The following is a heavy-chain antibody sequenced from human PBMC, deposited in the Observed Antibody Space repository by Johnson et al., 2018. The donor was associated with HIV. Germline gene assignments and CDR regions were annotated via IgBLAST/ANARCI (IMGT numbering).Heavy chain of an antibody. V-gene: IGHV3-30*03. CDR1: GFAFSNFG. CDR2: ISYHGTNK. Sequence: QVQLVESGGGVVQPGRSLRLSCAASGFAFSNFGMHWVRQAPGKGLEWVAVISYHGTNKYYADYVKGRLTISRDNSKNTLYLQMNSLRAVDTAVYYCARERYGSQAIDAFDIWGQGTMVTVSS. D-gene: IGHD2-15*01. J-gene: IGHJ3*02. CDR3: ARERYGSQAIDAFDI.